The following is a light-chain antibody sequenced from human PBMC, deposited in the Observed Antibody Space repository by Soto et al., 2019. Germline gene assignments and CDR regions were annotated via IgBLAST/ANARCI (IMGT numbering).Light chain of an antibody. CDR1: QSISNW. CDR2: DAS. CDR3: QQYSSYST. V-gene: IGKV1-5*01. J-gene: IGKJ1*01. Sequence: DIQMTQSPSSLSASVGDRVTITCRASQSISNWLAWYQQKPGKAPKLLIYDASTLESGVPSRFSGGGFGTAFTLTISSLQPDDFATYYCQQYSSYSTFGQGTKVEMK.